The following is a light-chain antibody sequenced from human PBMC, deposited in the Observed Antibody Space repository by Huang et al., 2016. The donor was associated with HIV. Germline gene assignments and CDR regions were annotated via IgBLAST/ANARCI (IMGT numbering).Light chain of an antibody. CDR2: WAS. V-gene: IGKV4-1*01. Sequence: DIVMTQSPDSLAVSLGERATINCKSSQSVLYTSNNKNYLAWYQQKPGQPPKLLIYWASTRKSGVPDRFSGSGSGTDFTLTISSLQAEDVAVYYCHQYYSTPWTFGQGTKVEIK. J-gene: IGKJ1*01. CDR1: QSVLYTSNNKNY. CDR3: HQYYSTPWT.